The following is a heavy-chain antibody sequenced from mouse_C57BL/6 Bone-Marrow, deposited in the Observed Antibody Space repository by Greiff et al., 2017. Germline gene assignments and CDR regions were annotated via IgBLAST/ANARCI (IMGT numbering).Heavy chain of an antibody. Sequence: QVQLQQPGAELVKPGASVKMSCKASGYTFTSYWIIWVKQRPGQGLEWIGDIYPTSGRTNYNEKFKSKAILTVDTSSNTAYMQLSSLTSEDSAVFYCARSGPLGRSFDYWGQGTTITVSS. J-gene: IGHJ2*01. CDR3: ARSGPLGRSFDY. V-gene: IGHV1-55*01. CDR1: GYTFTSYW. CDR2: IYPTSGRT. D-gene: IGHD4-1*01.